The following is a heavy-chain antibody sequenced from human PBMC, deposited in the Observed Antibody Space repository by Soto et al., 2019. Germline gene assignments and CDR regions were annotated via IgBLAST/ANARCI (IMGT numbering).Heavy chain of an antibody. CDR3: ARVSWLLQPADY. CDR1: GGAISGYY. CDR2: IYSSGST. J-gene: IGHJ4*02. Sequence: PSETLSLTCTVTGGAISGYYWTWIRQSDGEGLEWIGRIYSSGSTNYNPSLMSRVTISLDTSMNYFSLRLSSVTAADTARYYCARVSWLLQPADYWGQGTLVTVSS. V-gene: IGHV4-4*07. D-gene: IGHD4-4*01.